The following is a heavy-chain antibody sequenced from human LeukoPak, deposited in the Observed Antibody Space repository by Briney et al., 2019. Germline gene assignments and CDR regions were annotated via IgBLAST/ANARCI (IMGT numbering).Heavy chain of an antibody. CDR3: AFCGGDCFGYFDY. CDR2: IKQDGSEK. CDR1: GFTFSSYW. D-gene: IGHD2-21*02. Sequence: GGSLRLSCAASGFTFSSYWMSWVRQAPGKGLEWVANIKQDGSEKYYVDSVKGRFTISRDNAKNSLYLQMNSLRAEDTAVYYCAFCGGDCFGYFDYWGQGTLVTVSS. V-gene: IGHV3-7*01. J-gene: IGHJ4*02.